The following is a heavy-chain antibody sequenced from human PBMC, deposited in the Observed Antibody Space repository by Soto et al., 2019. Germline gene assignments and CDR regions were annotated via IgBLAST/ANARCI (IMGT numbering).Heavy chain of an antibody. CDR3: AREGRIDSSGYNY. Sequence: SETLSLTCTVSGGSVSSGSYYWSWIRQPPGKGLEWIGYIYYSGSTNYNPSLKSRVTISVDTSKNQFSLKLSSVTAADTAVYYCAREGRIDSSGYNYWGQGTLVTVSS. V-gene: IGHV4-61*01. J-gene: IGHJ4*02. D-gene: IGHD3-22*01. CDR2: IYYSGST. CDR1: GGSVSSGSYY.